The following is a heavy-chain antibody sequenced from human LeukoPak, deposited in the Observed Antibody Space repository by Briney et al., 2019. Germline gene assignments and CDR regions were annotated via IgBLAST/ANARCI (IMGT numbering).Heavy chain of an antibody. V-gene: IGHV4-4*07. CDR2: IYTSGST. CDR1: GGSISSYY. CDR3: ARGSMVRGVMNY. J-gene: IGHJ4*02. Sequence: SETLSLTCTVSGGSISSYYWSWIRQPAVKGLEWIGRIYTSGSTNYNPSLKSQVTMSVDTSKNQFSLKLSSVTAADTAVYYCARGSMVRGVMNYWGQGTLVTVSS. D-gene: IGHD3-10*01.